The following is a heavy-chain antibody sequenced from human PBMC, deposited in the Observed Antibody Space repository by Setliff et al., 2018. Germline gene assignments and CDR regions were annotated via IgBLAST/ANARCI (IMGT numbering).Heavy chain of an antibody. CDR2: VYYSGDT. CDR3: ARGGTFRYFDF. Sequence: SETLSLTCSVSGGSISNSDYYWDWIRQPPGKGLEWIGRVYYSGDTYYIPSLLSRVTISVDTSKNQFSLKLRSVTAADTAVYYCARGGTFRYFDFWGQGAPVTVSS. J-gene: IGHJ4*02. D-gene: IGHD5-12*01. V-gene: IGHV4-39*07. CDR1: GGSISNSDYY.